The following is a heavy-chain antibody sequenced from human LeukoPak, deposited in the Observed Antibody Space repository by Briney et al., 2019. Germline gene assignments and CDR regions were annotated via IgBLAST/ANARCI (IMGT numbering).Heavy chain of an antibody. CDR3: ARHSYCYDSSGYYPLVH. J-gene: IGHJ4*02. CDR2: IYTSGST. D-gene: IGHD3-22*01. CDR1: GGSISSYY. V-gene: IGHV4-4*07. Sequence: SETLSLTCTVSGGSISSYYWSWIRQPAGKGLEWIGRIYTSGSTNYNPSLKSRVTMSVDTSKNQFSLKLSSVPAADTAVYYCARHSYCYDSSGYYPLVHWRQGTLLTHSS.